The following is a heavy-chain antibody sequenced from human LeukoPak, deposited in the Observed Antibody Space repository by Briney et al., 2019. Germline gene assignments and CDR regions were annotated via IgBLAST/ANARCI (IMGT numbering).Heavy chain of an antibody. CDR2: IKQDGSEK. D-gene: IGHD1-26*01. CDR1: GFTFSSYW. Sequence: GGSLRLSCAASGFTFSSYWMSWVRQAPGKGLEWVANIKQDGSEKYYVDSVKGRFTISRDNAKNSLYLQMNGLRAEDTAVYYCARAWFGRVGATIYGYWGQGTLVTVSS. CDR3: ARAWFGRVGATIYGY. J-gene: IGHJ4*02. V-gene: IGHV3-7*01.